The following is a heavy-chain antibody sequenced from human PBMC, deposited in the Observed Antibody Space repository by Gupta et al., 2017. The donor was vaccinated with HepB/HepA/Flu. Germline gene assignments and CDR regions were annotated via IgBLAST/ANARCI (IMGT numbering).Heavy chain of an antibody. CDR2: IHPKTGVA. V-gene: IGHV1-2*06. J-gene: IGHJ4*02. Sequence: TGWVRQAPGQGLEWMGRIHPKTGVANFAQNFQDRVTLTRDTSVRTVYMELSSLTSDDRAVYYCARDGHCNSPFSFDYWGQGTLVAVSS. CDR3: ARDGHCNSPFSFDY. D-gene: IGHD3-3*02.